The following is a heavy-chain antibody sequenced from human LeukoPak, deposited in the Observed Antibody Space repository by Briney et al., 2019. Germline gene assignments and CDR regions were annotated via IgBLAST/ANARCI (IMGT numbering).Heavy chain of an antibody. CDR3: AKDARRTNGWYFFDY. Sequence: PGGSLRLSCAASGFPFRTQAMGWVRQAPGKGLEWVAVISDSGSITYYADTVKGRFTISRDNSKNTLFLQMNSLRAEDTAVYYCAKDARRTNGWYFFDYWGQGTLVTVSS. CDR2: ISDSGSIT. J-gene: IGHJ4*02. CDR1: GFPFRTQA. V-gene: IGHV3-23*01. D-gene: IGHD6-19*01.